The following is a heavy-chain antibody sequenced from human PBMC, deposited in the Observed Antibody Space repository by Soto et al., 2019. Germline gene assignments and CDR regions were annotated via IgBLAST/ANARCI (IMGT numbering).Heavy chain of an antibody. CDR3: AKDGGPRYRPVINNWFDP. D-gene: IGHD3-16*01. J-gene: IGHJ5*02. V-gene: IGHV3-30*18. CDR1: GFTFSSYG. CDR2: ISYDGSNK. Sequence: QVQLVESGGGVVQPGRSLRLSCAASGFTFSSYGMHWVRQAPGKGLEWVAVISYDGSNKYYADSVKGRFTISRDNSKNTLYLQMNSLRAEDTAVYYCAKDGGPRYRPVINNWFDPWGQGTLVTVSS.